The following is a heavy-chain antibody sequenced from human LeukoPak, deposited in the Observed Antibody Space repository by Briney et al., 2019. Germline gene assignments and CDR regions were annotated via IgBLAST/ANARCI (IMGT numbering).Heavy chain of an antibody. D-gene: IGHD3-10*01. J-gene: IGHJ4*02. CDR3: ARHSVSPKFYYGSGSYANYGGFDY. CDR1: GGSISSSLYY. Sequence: SETLSLTCTVSGGSISSSLYYWSWIRQPPGKGLEWIGEINHSGSTNYNPSLKSRVTISVDTSKNQFSLKLSSVTAADTAVYYCARHSVSPKFYYGSGSYANYGGFDYWGQGTLVTVSS. CDR2: INHSGST. V-gene: IGHV4-39*01.